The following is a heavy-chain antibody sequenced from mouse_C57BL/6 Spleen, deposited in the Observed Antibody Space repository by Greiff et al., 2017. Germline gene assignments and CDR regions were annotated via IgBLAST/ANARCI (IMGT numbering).Heavy chain of an antibody. CDR1: GYTFTGYW. CDR3: ARGDYVYGAWFAY. V-gene: IGHV1-9*01. Sequence: QVQLKESGAELMKPGASVKLSCKATGYTFTGYWIEWVKQRPGHGLEWIGEILPGSGSTNYNEKFKGKATFTADTSSTTDYMQLRSLTTKDSATHYCARGDYVYGAWFAYWGQGTLVTVSA. D-gene: IGHD1-1*01. J-gene: IGHJ3*01. CDR2: ILPGSGST.